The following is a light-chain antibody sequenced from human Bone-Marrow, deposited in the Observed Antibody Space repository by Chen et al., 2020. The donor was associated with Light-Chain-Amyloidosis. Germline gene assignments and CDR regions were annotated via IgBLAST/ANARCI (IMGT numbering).Light chain of an antibody. J-gene: IGLJ2*01. CDR3: QSADSSGTYEVI. CDR2: RDT. V-gene: IGLV3-25*03. Sequence: SYELTQPPSVSVSPGQTPRITCSGDDLPTKYAYWYQQKPGQAPVLVIHRDTKRPSGISERFSGSSSGTTATLTISGVQAEDEADYHCQSADSSGTYEVIFGGGTKLTVL. CDR1: DLPTKY.